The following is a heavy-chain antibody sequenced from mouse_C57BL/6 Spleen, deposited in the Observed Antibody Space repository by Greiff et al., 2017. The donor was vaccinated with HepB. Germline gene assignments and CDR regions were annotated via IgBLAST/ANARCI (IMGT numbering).Heavy chain of an antibody. CDR3: ARGIYYYGSSNWYFDV. D-gene: IGHD1-1*01. V-gene: IGHV1-22*01. J-gene: IGHJ1*03. CDR2: INPNNGGT. CDR1: GYTFTDYN. Sequence: EVQLQQSGPELVKPGASVKMSCKASGYTFTDYNMHWVKQSHGKSLEWIGYINPNNGGTSYNQKFKGKATLTVNKSSSTAYMELRSLTSEDSAVYYCARGIYYYGSSNWYFDVWGTGTTVTVSS.